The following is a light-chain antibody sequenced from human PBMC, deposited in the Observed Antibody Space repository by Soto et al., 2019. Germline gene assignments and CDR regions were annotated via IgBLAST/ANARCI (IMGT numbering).Light chain of an antibody. Sequence: QSVLTQPASASGTPGQRVTISCSGSSSNIGSNYVYWYQQLPGTAPKHLIYMNNQRPSGVPDRFSGSKSGTSTSLAISGLRSEDEADYYCSAWDDSLSGRVFGGGTKLTVL. CDR2: MNN. V-gene: IGLV1-47*01. CDR1: SSNIGSNY. J-gene: IGLJ3*02. CDR3: SAWDDSLSGRV.